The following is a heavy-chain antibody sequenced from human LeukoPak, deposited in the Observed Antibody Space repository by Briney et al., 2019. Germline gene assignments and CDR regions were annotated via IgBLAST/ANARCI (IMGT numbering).Heavy chain of an antibody. CDR1: GSTFDESA. V-gene: IGHV3-9*01. D-gene: IGHD6-19*01. J-gene: IGHJ3*02. Sequence: GGSLRLSCAASGSTFDESAMHWVRQAPGRGLEWVSGISWDNKSIIYADSMKGRFTISRDNAKNSLYLQMNSLRAEDTALYYCAKAVAAPGAFDIWGRGTVVTVSS. CDR3: AKAVAAPGAFDI. CDR2: ISWDNKSI.